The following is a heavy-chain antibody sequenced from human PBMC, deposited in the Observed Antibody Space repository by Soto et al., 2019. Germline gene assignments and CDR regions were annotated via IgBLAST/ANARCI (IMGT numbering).Heavy chain of an antibody. CDR3: ARQYYYYGMDV. CDR2: IYYSGST. CDR1: GGSISSGGYY. V-gene: IGHV4-31*03. Sequence: SETLSLTCTVSGGSISSGGYYWSWIGQHPGKGLEWIGYIYYSGSTYYNPSLKSRVTISVDTSKNQFSLKLSSVTAADTAVYYCARQYYYYGMDVWGQGTTVTVSS. J-gene: IGHJ6*02.